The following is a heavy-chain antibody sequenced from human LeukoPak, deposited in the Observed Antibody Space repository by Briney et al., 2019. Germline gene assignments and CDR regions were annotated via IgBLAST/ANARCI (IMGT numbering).Heavy chain of an antibody. CDR2: IDWNDDK. CDR1: GFSLSTSGMC. Sequence: SGPALVKPTQTLTLTCTFSGFSLSTSGMCVSWIRQPPGKALEWLARIDWNDDKYYSTSLKTRLTISKDTSKNQVVLTMTNMDPVDTATYYCARISTVTTWFDYWGQGTLVTVSS. D-gene: IGHD4-17*01. V-gene: IGHV2-70*11. J-gene: IGHJ4*02. CDR3: ARISTVTTWFDY.